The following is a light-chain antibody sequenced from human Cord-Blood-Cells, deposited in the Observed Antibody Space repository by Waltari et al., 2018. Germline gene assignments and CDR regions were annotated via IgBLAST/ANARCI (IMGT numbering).Light chain of an antibody. CDR1: QSISSY. CDR2: AAS. J-gene: IGKJ4*01. Sequence: DIQMTQSRSSLSSSLGDRVTITCRASQSISSYLYWYQQKPGKAPKLLIYAASSLQSGVPSRFSGSGSGTEFTLTISSLQPEDFATYYCQQLNSYPLTFGGGTKVEIK. V-gene: IGKV1-39*01. CDR3: QQLNSYPLT.